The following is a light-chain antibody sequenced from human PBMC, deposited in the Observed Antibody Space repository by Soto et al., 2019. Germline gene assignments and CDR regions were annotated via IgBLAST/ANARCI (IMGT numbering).Light chain of an antibody. CDR1: QSISSY. CDR3: QQCHRYLT. CDR2: GAS. Sequence: DIQMTQYPSSLSASVGDRITITCRASQSISSYLNWYQHKPGKAPKLLISGASSLQSGVPSRFSGSASGTEFTLTISSLQPDDIATYYCQQCHRYLTFGQGTKVDNK. V-gene: IGKV1-39*01. J-gene: IGKJ1*01.